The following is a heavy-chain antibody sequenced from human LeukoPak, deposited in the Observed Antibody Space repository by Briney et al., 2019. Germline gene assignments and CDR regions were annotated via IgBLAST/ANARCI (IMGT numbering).Heavy chain of an antibody. CDR2: INHSGST. V-gene: IGHV4-34*01. CDR1: GGSFSGYY. J-gene: IGHJ3*02. Sequence: SETLSLTCAVYGGSFSGYYWSWIRQPPGKGLEWIGEINHSGSTNYNPSLKSRVTISVDTSKNQFFLKLSSATAADTAVYYCATTYCSSTSCPLDIWGQGTMVTVSS. CDR3: ATTYCSSTSCPLDI. D-gene: IGHD2-2*01.